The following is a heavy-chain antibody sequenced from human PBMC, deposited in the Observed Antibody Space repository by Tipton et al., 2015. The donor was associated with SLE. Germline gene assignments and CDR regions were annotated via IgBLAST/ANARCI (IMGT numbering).Heavy chain of an antibody. Sequence: TLSLTCAVYGGSFSGYSWSWIRQPPGKGLEWIGPTNPSGNTNYNPSLKSRLTMSVDTSKNQFSLTVNSVTAADTAVYYCARENVAADGALDVWGQGTMVTVS. V-gene: IGHV4-34*01. CDR3: ARENVAADGALDV. J-gene: IGHJ3*01. CDR2: TNPSGNT. D-gene: IGHD6-13*01. CDR1: GGSFSGYS.